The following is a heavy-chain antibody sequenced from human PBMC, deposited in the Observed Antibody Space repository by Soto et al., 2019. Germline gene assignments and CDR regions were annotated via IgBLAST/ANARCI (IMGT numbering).Heavy chain of an antibody. J-gene: IGHJ6*02. CDR2: ISGSGGST. D-gene: IGHD3-10*01. V-gene: IGHV3-23*01. CDR3: AKDDWTTRNYYGSGSYYYSPQNDYYGMDV. Sequence: EVQLLESGGGLVQPGGSLRLSCAASGFTFSNYAMSWVRQAPGKGLEWVSGISGSGGSTYYAGSVKGRFTISRDNLQHTLYLQMNSLRVEDTAVYYCAKDDWTTRNYYGSGSYYYSPQNDYYGMDVWGQGTTVTVS. CDR1: GFTFSNYA.